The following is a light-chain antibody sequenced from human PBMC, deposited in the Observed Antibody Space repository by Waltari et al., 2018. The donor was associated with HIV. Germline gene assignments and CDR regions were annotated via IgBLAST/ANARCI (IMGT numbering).Light chain of an antibody. V-gene: IGLV1-44*01. CDR3: ASRDDSLNGPV. Sequence: QSVLTQPPSASGTPGQRVTISCSGSSSNIGGNTVNWYQHLPGTAPKLLIYSNHQRPSGVPDRFSGSKSGTSAPLAISGLQSEDEADYYCASRDDSLNGPVFGRGTKLTVL. J-gene: IGLJ2*01. CDR1: SSNIGGNT. CDR2: SNH.